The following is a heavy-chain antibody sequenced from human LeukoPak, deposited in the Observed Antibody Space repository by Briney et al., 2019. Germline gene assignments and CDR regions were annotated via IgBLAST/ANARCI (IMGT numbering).Heavy chain of an antibody. D-gene: IGHD1-1*01. CDR3: ARETHQLSPSDAFDI. CDR2: IYYSGST. Sequence: PSETLSLTCTVSGASISSSNYYWGWIRQPPGKGLEWIGSIYYSGSTNYNPSLKSRVTISVDTSKNQFSLKLSSVTAADTAVYYCARETHQLSPSDAFDIWGQGTMVTVSS. CDR1: GASISSSNYY. J-gene: IGHJ3*02. V-gene: IGHV4-39*07.